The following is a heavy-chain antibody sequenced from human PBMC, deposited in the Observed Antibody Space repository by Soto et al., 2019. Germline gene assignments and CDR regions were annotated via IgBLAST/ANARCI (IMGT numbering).Heavy chain of an antibody. J-gene: IGHJ4*02. D-gene: IGHD2-8*01. V-gene: IGHV4-4*02. Sequence: SETMSLTCAVSGGSIRSDNWWSWVRHPPGKGLEWIGEIYHRGSPNYNPSLNSRVTITVDKSNNQFSLTLRSVTAADTAVYHCAPKPNGLYYFDYWGQGALVTVSS. CDR2: IYHRGSP. CDR1: GGSIRSDNW. CDR3: APKPNGLYYFDY.